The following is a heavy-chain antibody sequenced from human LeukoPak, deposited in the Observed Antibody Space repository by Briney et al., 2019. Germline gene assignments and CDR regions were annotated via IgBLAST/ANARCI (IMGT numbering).Heavy chain of an antibody. CDR1: GGTFSSYA. V-gene: IGHV1-69*01. J-gene: IGHJ6*03. D-gene: IGHD2-2*02. CDR3: ARGDIVVVPAAIAYPYYYYYMDV. Sequence: SVKVSCKASGGTFSSYAISWVRQAPGQGLEWMGGIIPIFGTANYAQKFQGRATITADESTSTAYMELSSLRSEDTAVYYCARGDIVVVPAAIAYPYYYYYMDVWGKGTTVTVSS. CDR2: IIPIFGTA.